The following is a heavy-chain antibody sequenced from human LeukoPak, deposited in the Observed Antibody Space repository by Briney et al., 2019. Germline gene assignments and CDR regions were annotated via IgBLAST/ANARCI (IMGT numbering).Heavy chain of an antibody. CDR1: GGFISSSSYY. CDR2: IYYSGST. Sequence: SETLSLTCTVSGGFISSSSYYWGWIRQPPGKGLEWIGSIYYSGSTNYNPSLKSRVTISVDTSKNQFSLKLSSVTAADTAVYYCARGRELWLVPPGNRNYYYYYYMDVWGKGTTVTVSS. CDR3: ARGRELWLVPPGNRNYYYYYYMDV. D-gene: IGHD5-18*01. V-gene: IGHV4-39*07. J-gene: IGHJ6*03.